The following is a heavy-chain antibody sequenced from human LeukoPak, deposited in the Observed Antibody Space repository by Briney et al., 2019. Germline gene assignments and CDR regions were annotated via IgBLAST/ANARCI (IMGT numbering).Heavy chain of an antibody. D-gene: IGHD2/OR15-2a*01. CDR3: AREGPRGNSQFDY. Sequence: GESLKISCKGSGYSFTSYWIGWVRQAPGKGLEWVALIWYDGSNKYYTDSVKGRLTISRDNSKNTLYLQMNSLRAEDTAIYYCAREGPRGNSQFDYWGQGTLVTVSS. J-gene: IGHJ4*02. CDR2: IWYDGSNK. CDR1: GYSFTSYW. V-gene: IGHV3-33*01.